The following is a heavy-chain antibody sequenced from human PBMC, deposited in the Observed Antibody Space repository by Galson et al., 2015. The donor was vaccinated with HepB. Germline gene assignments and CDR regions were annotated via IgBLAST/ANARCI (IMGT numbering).Heavy chain of an antibody. CDR3: AKAGKRFNTNDAFDI. Sequence: SLRLSCAASGFTFSSYGMHWVRQAPGKGLEWGAVISYDGSNKYYADSVKGRFTISRDNSKNTLYLQMNSLRAEDTAVYYCAKAGKRFNTNDAFDIWGQGTMVTVSS. D-gene: IGHD1-26*01. CDR1: GFTFSSYG. V-gene: IGHV3-30*18. CDR2: ISYDGSNK. J-gene: IGHJ3*02.